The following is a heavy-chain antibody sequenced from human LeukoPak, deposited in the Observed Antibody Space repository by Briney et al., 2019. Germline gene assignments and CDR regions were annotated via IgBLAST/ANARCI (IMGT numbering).Heavy chain of an antibody. CDR2: IYSGGST. D-gene: IGHD6-13*01. CDR1: GFTVSSNY. Sequence: GGSLRLSCAASGFTVSSNYMSWVRQAPGKGLEWVSIIYSGGSTYYADSVKGRFTISRDNSKNTLYLQMNSLRAEDTAVYYCARSRRIAAAGSSDYYYYMDVWGKGTTVTVSS. CDR3: ARSRRIAAAGSSDYYYYMDV. V-gene: IGHV3-66*01. J-gene: IGHJ6*03.